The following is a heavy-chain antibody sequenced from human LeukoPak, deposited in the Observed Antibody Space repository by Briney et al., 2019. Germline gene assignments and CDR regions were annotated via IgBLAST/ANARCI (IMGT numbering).Heavy chain of an antibody. CDR2: INHSGST. D-gene: IGHD3-22*01. Sequence: PSETLSLTCAVYGGSFSGYYWSWIRQPPGKGLEWIGEINHSGSTNYNPSLKSRVTISVDTSKNHFSLKLSSVTAADTAVYYCARGQTRGYYLRYYFDHWGQGTLVTVSS. V-gene: IGHV4-34*01. CDR3: ARGQTRGYYLRYYFDH. J-gene: IGHJ4*02. CDR1: GGSFSGYY.